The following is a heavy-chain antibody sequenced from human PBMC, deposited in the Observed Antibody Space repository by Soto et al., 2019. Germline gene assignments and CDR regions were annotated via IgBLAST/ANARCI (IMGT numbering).Heavy chain of an antibody. D-gene: IGHD6-6*01. V-gene: IGHV5-51*01. Sequence: GESLKISXKGSGYSFTSYWCGWVRQMPGKGLEWMGIIYPGDSDNRYSPSFQGQVTISADKSISTAYLQWSSLKASDTAMYYCARHISSSSXGHSYYGMDVWGQGTTVTVSS. CDR1: GYSFTSYW. J-gene: IGHJ6*02. CDR2: IYPGDSDN. CDR3: ARHISSSSXGHSYYGMDV.